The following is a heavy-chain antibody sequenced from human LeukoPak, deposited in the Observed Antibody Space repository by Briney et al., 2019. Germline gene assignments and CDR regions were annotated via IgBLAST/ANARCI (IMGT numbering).Heavy chain of an antibody. D-gene: IGHD3-22*01. CDR1: GFTFNNYW. CDR2: IKEDGSDI. J-gene: IGHJ4*02. Sequence: GGSLRLSCAASGFTFNNYWMSWVRQAPGKGLEWVANIKEDGSDIYYVDSVKGRFTISRDNAKNLLYLQMNSLRAEDTAVYYCARDPDSSGYSNWGQGTLVTVSS. CDR3: ARDPDSSGYSN. V-gene: IGHV3-7*01.